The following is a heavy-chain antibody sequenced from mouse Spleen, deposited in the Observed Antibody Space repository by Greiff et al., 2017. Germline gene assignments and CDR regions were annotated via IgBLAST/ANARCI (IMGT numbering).Heavy chain of an antibody. V-gene: IGHV1-76*01. CDR2: IYPGSGNT. D-gene: IGHD2-5*01. CDR3: ARGNYSNYYFDY. Sequence: VQLQQSGAELVRPGASVKLSCKASGYTFTDYYINWVKQRPGQGLEWIARIYPGSGNTYYNEKFKGKATLTAEKSSSTAYMQLSSLTSEDSAVYFCARGNYSNYYFDYWGQGTTLTVSS. CDR1: GYTFTDYY. J-gene: IGHJ2*01.